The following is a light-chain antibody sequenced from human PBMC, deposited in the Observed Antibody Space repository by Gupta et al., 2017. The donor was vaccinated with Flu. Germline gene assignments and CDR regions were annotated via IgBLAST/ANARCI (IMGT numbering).Light chain of an antibody. CDR1: TSDVGGYNS. J-gene: IGLJ2*01. CDR2: DGS. Sequence: QSALTQPASVSGSPGQSITISCTGTTSDVGGYNSVSWYQQRPGTAPTLMIYDGSNRPSGISNRFSCSKSGNTASLTISGLQAEDEADYDCSSYTSGSTLVVAFVGGTKLTVL. CDR3: SSYTSGSTLVVA. V-gene: IGLV2-14*01.